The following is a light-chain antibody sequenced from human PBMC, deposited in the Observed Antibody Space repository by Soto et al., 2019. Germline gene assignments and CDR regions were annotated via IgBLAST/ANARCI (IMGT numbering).Light chain of an antibody. V-gene: IGKV3-20*01. CDR1: QSVSSSY. J-gene: IGKJ5*01. Sequence: EIVLTQSPGTLSLSPGERATLSCRASQSVSSSYLAWYQQKPGQAPRLLIYGASSRDTGIPDRFSGSGSGRDYTLTISRLEPEDFAVFYCQQYGSPITFGHGTRLEI. CDR3: QQYGSPIT. CDR2: GAS.